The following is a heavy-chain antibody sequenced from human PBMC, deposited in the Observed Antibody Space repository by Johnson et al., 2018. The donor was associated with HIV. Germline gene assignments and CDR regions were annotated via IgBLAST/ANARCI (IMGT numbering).Heavy chain of an antibody. CDR3: ATSVEQWRVWNAFDS. J-gene: IGHJ3*02. D-gene: IGHD6-19*01. CDR1: GFTVSSNY. Sequence: VQLVESGGGVVQPGRSLRLSCAASGFTVSSNYMSWVRQAPGKGLEWVSVIYSGGRTYYADSVKGRFTISRDNSKNTLYLQMNSLRAEDTAVYYCATSVEQWRVWNAFDSWGQGTMVTVSS. CDR2: IYSGGRT. V-gene: IGHV3-53*01.